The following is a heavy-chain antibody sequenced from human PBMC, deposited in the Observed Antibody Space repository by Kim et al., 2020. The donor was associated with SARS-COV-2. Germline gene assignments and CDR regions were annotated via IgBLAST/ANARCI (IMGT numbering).Heavy chain of an antibody. Sequence: SETLSLTCTVSGGSISSSSYYWGWIRQPPGKGLEWIGSIYYSGSTYYNPSLKSRVTISVDTSKNQFSLKLSSVTAADTAVYYCARIDWAYCSGGSCEYFDYWGQGTLVTVSS. J-gene: IGHJ4*02. D-gene: IGHD2-15*01. V-gene: IGHV4-39*01. CDR1: GGSISSSSYY. CDR2: IYYSGST. CDR3: ARIDWAYCSGGSCEYFDY.